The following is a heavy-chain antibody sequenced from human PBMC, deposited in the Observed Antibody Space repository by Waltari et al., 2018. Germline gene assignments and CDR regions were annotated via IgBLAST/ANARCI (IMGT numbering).Heavy chain of an antibody. CDR3: AKDHIPRYYCSSTSCPVYFQH. CDR1: GFTFSSYG. Sequence: QVQLVESGGGVVQPGGSLRLSCAASGFTFSSYGMHWVRQAPGKGLAGVAFIRYDGSNKYYADSVKGRFTISRDNSKNTLYLQMNSLRAEDTAVYYCAKDHIPRYYCSSTSCPVYFQHWGQGTLVTVSS. V-gene: IGHV3-30*02. J-gene: IGHJ1*01. D-gene: IGHD2-2*01. CDR2: IRYDGSNK.